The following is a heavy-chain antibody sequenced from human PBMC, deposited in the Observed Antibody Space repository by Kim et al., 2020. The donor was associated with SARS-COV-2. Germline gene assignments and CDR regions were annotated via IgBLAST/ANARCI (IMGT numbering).Heavy chain of an antibody. Sequence: GGSLRLSCAASGFTFRSYGMHWVRQAPGKGLEWVAVISYDGSNKYYADSVKGRFTISRDNSKNTLYLQMNSLRAEDTAVYYCAKDRPTYDYVWGSYRWSGIDYWGQGTLVTVSS. J-gene: IGHJ4*02. CDR1: GFTFRSYG. V-gene: IGHV3-30*18. CDR2: ISYDGSNK. CDR3: AKDRPTYDYVWGSYRWSGIDY. D-gene: IGHD3-16*02.